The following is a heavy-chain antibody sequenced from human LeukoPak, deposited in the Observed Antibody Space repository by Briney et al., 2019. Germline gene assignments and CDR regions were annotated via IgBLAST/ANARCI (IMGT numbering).Heavy chain of an antibody. CDR3: AKDPGYCSSTSCYTGDYYFDY. CDR2: IRYDGSNK. CDR1: GFTFSSYG. D-gene: IGHD2-2*02. Sequence: GGSLRLSCAASGFTFSSYGMHWVRQAPGKGLEWVAFIRYDGSNKYYADSVKGRFTISGDNSKNTLYLQMNSLRAEDTAVYYCAKDPGYCSSTSCYTGDYYFDYWGQGTLVTVSS. V-gene: IGHV3-30*02. J-gene: IGHJ4*02.